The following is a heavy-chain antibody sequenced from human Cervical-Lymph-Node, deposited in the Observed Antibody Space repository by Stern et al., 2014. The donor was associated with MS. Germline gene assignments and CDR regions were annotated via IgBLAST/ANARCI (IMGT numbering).Heavy chain of an antibody. Sequence: QVQLQESGPGLLKPSQTLSLTCTVSGASIGRGSYSWSWIRQPAGKGLEWIEHGNNTGTPTHAPSLESRVTISQATSNNQVSLRLSSVTAADTAMYYCARGNWNYGAYFDYWGQGTLITVSS. D-gene: IGHD1-7*01. V-gene: IGHV4-61*02. J-gene: IGHJ4*02. CDR3: ARGNWNYGAYFDY. CDR2: GNNTGTP. CDR1: GASIGRGSYS.